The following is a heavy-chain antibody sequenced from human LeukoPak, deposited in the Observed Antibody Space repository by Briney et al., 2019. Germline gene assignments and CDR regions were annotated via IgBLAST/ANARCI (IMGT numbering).Heavy chain of an antibody. CDR2: IYYSGST. Sequence: SETLSLTCTVSGGSISSYYWSWIRQPPGKGLEWIGYIYYSGSTDYNPSLQSRVTISVDTSKNQFSLKLSSVTAADTAVYYCARGITIFGVVIAYYFDYWGQGTLVTVSS. V-gene: IGHV4-59*01. J-gene: IGHJ4*02. CDR1: GGSISSYY. D-gene: IGHD3-3*01. CDR3: ARGITIFGVVIAYYFDY.